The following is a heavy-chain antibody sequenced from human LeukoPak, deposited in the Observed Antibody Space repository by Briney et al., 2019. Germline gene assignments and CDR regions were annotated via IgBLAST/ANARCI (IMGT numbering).Heavy chain of an antibody. V-gene: IGHV1-2*06. D-gene: IGHD2/OR15-2a*01. CDR3: ARGVLREAFDI. CDR2: INPNSGGT. CDR1: GYTFTNYG. J-gene: IGHJ3*02. Sequence: ASVKVSCKASGYTFTNYGINWVRQAPGQGLEWMGRINPNSGGTNYAQKFQGRVTMTRDTSISTAYMELSRLRSDDTAVYYCARGVLREAFDIWGQGTMVTVSS.